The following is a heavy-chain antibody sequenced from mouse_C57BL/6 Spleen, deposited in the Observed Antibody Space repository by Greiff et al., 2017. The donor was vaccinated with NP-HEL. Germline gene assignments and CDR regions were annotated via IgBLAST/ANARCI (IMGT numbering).Heavy chain of an antibody. CDR3: ARLGDYDWFAY. Sequence: QVQLQQSGPELVKPGASVKLSCKASGYTFTSYDINWVKQRPGQGLEWIGWIYPRDGSTKYNEKFKGKATLTVDTSSSTAYMELHSLTSEDSAVYFCARLGDYDWFAYWGQGTLVTVSA. CDR2: IYPRDGST. D-gene: IGHD2-4*01. J-gene: IGHJ3*01. CDR1: GYTFTSYD. V-gene: IGHV1-85*01.